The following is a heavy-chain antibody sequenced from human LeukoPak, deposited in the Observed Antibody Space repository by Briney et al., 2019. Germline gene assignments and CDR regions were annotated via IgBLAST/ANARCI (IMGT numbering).Heavy chain of an antibody. CDR3: ASQLAVVDLDC. D-gene: IGHD6-6*01. Sequence: GGPLRLSCAASGFTFTSYWMTWVRQAPGKGLEWVANINPDGTKKTYVDSVKGRFTISRDNAENSLHLQMNSLRVEDTAVYYCASQLAVVDLDCWGQGTLVTVSS. CDR2: INPDGTKK. J-gene: IGHJ4*02. V-gene: IGHV3-7*01. CDR1: GFTFTSYW.